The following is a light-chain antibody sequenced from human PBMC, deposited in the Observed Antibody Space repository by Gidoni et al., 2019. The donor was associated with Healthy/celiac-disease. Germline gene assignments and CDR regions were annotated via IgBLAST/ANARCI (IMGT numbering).Light chain of an antibody. J-gene: IGKJ2*01. Sequence: DIQMTQSPSSLSAYVGDRVIITCRASQSISSYLNWYQKKPGKAPKLLIYAASNLQSGVPSRFSGSGSGTDFTLTISRLQPEDFATYYCQQSYSTPYTFXQXTKLEIK. CDR1: QSISSY. V-gene: IGKV1-39*01. CDR3: QQSYSTPYT. CDR2: AAS.